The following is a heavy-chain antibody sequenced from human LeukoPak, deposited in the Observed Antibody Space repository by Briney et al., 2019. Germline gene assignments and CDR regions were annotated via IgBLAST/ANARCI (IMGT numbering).Heavy chain of an antibody. CDR1: GFAFSNHA. CDR2: ISDTGKTT. CDR3: ARGGAYDYGVLDA. J-gene: IGHJ5*02. Sequence: GGSLRLSCEASGFAFSNHAMTWVRQAPGEGLQWVSTISDTGKTTFYRDSVRGRFTISRDISDNTLYLQMDGLRADDTAVYYCARGGAYDYGVLDAWGQGTLVTVSS. D-gene: IGHD4/OR15-4a*01. V-gene: IGHV3-23*01.